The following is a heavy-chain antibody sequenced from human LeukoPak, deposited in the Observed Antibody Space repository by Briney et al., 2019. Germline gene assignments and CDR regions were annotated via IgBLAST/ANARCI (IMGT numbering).Heavy chain of an antibody. V-gene: IGHV4-59*01. CDR3: ARGASYDTDAFDI. J-gene: IGHJ3*02. CDR1: GGSISSYH. Sequence: SETLSLTCTVSGGSISSYHWIWIRQPPGKGLEWIGYINDSGSTNYNPSLKSRVTISGDTSKNQFSLELSSVTAADTAVFYCARGASYDTDAFDIWGQGTMVTVSS. CDR2: INDSGST. D-gene: IGHD3-22*01.